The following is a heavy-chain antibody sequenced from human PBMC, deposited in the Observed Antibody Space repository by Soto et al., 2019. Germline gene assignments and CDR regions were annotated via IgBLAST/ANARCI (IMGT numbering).Heavy chain of an antibody. CDR3: ARSYYLPNWFDP. V-gene: IGHV4-39*01. Sequence: SETLSLTCTVSGGSISSSSYYWGWIRQPPGKRLEWIGSSYYSGSTYYNQSLKCRVTISVDTSKNQFSLKLSSVTAADTAVYYCARSYYLPNWFDPWGQGTLVTVS. CDR2: SYYSGST. J-gene: IGHJ5*02. D-gene: IGHD3-22*01. CDR1: GGSISSSSYY.